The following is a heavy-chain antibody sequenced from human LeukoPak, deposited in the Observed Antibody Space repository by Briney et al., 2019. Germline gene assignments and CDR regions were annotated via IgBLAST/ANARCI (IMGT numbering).Heavy chain of an antibody. D-gene: IGHD6-13*01. CDR3: ASQWSSLDAFDI. J-gene: IGHJ3*02. V-gene: IGHV4-39*07. Sequence: SETLSLTCTVSGGSISSSSYYWGWIRQPPGKGLEWIGSIYYSGSTNYNPSLKSRVTVSVDTSKNQFSLKLSSVTAADTAVYYCASQWSSLDAFDIWGQGTMVTVSS. CDR1: GGSISSSSYY. CDR2: IYYSGST.